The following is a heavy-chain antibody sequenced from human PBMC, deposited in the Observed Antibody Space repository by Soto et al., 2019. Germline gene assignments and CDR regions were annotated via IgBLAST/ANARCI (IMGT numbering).Heavy chain of an antibody. V-gene: IGHV3-21*04. CDR1: GFTFSSYG. D-gene: IGHD6-19*01. CDR3: VEGLYIDYNSGWLYFDY. Sequence: GGSLRLSCVASGFTFSSYGMNWVRQGPGKGLEWLSSISSSSSYIYYADSVKGRFTISRDNAKNALYLQMNSLRVEDTALYYCVEGLYIDYNSGWLYFDYWGQGTVVTVSS. J-gene: IGHJ4*02. CDR2: ISSSSSYI.